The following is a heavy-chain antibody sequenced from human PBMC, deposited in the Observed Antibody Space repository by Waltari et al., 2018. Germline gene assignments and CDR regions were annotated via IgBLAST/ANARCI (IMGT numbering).Heavy chain of an antibody. J-gene: IGHJ3*02. Sequence: QVQLVQSGAEVKKPGSSVKVSCTASGGTFRRYAISWVRQAPGQGLEWMGGIIPIFGTANYAQKFQGRVTITADESTSTAYMELSSLGSEDTAVYYCAIHLRWVVVVTMGAFDIWGQGTMVTVSS. CDR2: IIPIFGTA. CDR1: GGTFRRYA. CDR3: AIHLRWVVVVTMGAFDI. V-gene: IGHV1-69*12. D-gene: IGHD3-22*01.